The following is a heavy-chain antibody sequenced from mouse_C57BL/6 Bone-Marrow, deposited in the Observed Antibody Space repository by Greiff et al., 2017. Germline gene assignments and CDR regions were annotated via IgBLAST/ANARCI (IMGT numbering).Heavy chain of an antibody. CDR2: IRSKSNNYAT. V-gene: IGHV10-1*01. CDR1: GFSFNTYA. J-gene: IGHJ4*01. Sequence: VQLVESGGGLVQPKGSLKLSCAASGFSFNTYAMNWVRQAPGQGLDWVARIRSKSNNYATYYADSVKDRFTISTDYSESRLYLQMNNVKTEDTARYYCVRRYAMDYWGKGTSVTVSS. CDR3: VRRYAMDY.